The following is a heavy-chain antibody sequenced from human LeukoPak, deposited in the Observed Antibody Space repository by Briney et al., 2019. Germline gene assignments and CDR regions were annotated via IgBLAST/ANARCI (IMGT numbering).Heavy chain of an antibody. Sequence: SETLSLTCAVYGGSFSGYYWSWIRQPPGKGLEWIGEINHSGSTNYNPSLKSRVTISVDTSKNQFSLKLSSVTAADTAMYYCARWPGWLQFGYYFDYWGQGTLVTVSS. V-gene: IGHV4-34*01. CDR2: INHSGST. D-gene: IGHD5-24*01. CDR3: ARWPGWLQFGYYFDY. CDR1: GGSFSGYY. J-gene: IGHJ4*02.